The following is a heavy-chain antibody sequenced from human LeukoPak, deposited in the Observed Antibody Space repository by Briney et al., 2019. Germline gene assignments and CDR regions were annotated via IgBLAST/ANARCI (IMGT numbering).Heavy chain of an antibody. V-gene: IGHV3-23*01. CDR3: AKEDILTGTAVYFDL. Sequence: PGGSLRLSCAASGFTFSSYAMSWVRQAPGKGLEWVSTISGSGNIRHYANSVKGRFTISRDNSKNTLHLQMSSLRAEDRAIYYCAKEDILTGTAVYFDLWGRGTRVTVSS. CDR2: ISGSGNIR. J-gene: IGHJ2*01. CDR1: GFTFSSYA. D-gene: IGHD3-9*01.